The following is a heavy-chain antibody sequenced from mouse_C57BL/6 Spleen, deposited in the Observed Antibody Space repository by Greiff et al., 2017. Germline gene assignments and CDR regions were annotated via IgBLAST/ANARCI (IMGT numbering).Heavy chain of an antibody. CDR2: IWRGGST. J-gene: IGHJ1*03. Sequence: QVHVKQSGPGLVQPSQSLSITCTVSGFSLTSYGVHWVRQSPGKGLEWLGVIWRGGSTDYNAAFMSRLSITKDNSKSQVFFKMNSLQADDTARYYGAKEDYGSRYWYFDVWGTGTTVTVSS. V-gene: IGHV2-5*01. CDR1: GFSLTSYG. D-gene: IGHD1-1*01. CDR3: AKEDYGSRYWYFDV.